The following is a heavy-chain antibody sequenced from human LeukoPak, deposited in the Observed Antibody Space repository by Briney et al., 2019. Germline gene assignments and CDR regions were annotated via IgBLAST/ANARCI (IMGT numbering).Heavy chain of an antibody. CDR1: GFTFTDYS. J-gene: IGHJ6*03. CDR2: ISTVSTYK. V-gene: IGHV3-21*01. Sequence: GGSLRLSCAASGFTFTDYSMNWVRQAPGKGLEWVSSISTVSTYKKYADSAKGRFTISRDNSKNLPYLQMSSLSAEDTAVYYCTRDGSGFYHYYYMDVWGKGTTVTVSS. CDR3: TRDGSGFYHYYYMDV. D-gene: IGHD6-25*01.